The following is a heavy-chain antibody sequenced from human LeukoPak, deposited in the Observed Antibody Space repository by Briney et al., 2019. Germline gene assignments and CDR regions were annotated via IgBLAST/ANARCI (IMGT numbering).Heavy chain of an antibody. CDR2: ISSSSSYI. J-gene: IGHJ4*02. CDR3: AREEGLVATTISDY. CDR1: GFTFSSYS. V-gene: IGHV3-21*01. D-gene: IGHD5-12*01. Sequence: GGSLRLSCAASGFTFSSYSMNWVRQAPGKGLEWVSSISSSSSYIYYADSVKGRFTISRDNAKNSLYLQMNSLRAEDTAVYYCAREEGLVATTISDYWGQGTLVTVSS.